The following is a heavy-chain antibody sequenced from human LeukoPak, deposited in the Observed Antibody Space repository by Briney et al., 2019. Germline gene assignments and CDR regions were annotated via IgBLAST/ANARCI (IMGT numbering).Heavy chain of an antibody. CDR2: IYYSGST. V-gene: IGHV4-59*01. Sequence: PSETLSLTCTVSGGSITSYYWSWIRQPPGKGLEWIGYIYYSGSTNYNPSLKSRVTISVDTSKNQFSLKLSSVTAADTAVYYCATGVHGIAAAGDYYFDCWGQGTLVTVSS. CDR1: GGSITSYY. J-gene: IGHJ4*02. D-gene: IGHD6-13*01. CDR3: ATGVHGIAAAGDYYFDC.